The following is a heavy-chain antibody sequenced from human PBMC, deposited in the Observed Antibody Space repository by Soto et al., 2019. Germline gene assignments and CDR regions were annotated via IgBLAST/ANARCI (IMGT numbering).Heavy chain of an antibody. D-gene: IGHD6-19*01. CDR2: ILYDGSKK. Sequence: QVQLVESGGGVVQPGRSLRLSCAASGFTFSSYGMHWVRQAPGKGLEWVAVILYDGSKKYYADSVKGRFTISRDNSKNTLYLEMSSLRAEDTALCYCVKDGSSGWPYFDDMDVWGQGTTVTVSS. J-gene: IGHJ6*02. V-gene: IGHV3-30*18. CDR1: GFTFSSYG. CDR3: VKDGSSGWPYFDDMDV.